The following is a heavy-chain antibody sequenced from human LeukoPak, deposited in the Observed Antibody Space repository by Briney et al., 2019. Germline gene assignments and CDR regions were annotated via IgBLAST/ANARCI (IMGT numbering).Heavy chain of an antibody. CDR2: ISGSGGST. D-gene: IGHD2-15*01. CDR3: AKDSGYCSGGSCYEFPEDY. V-gene: IGHV3-23*01. J-gene: IGHJ4*02. CDR1: GFTFSSYS. Sequence: GGSLRLSCAASGFTFSSYSMTWVRQAPGKGLGWVSAISGSGGSTYYADSVKGRFTISRDNSKNTLYLQMNSLRAEDTAVYYCAKDSGYCSGGSCYEFPEDYWGQGTLVTVSS.